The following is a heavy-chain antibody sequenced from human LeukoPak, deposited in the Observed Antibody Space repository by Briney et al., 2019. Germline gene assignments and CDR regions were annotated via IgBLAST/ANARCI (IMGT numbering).Heavy chain of an antibody. CDR2: IYHSGST. D-gene: IGHD3-10*01. J-gene: IGHJ3*02. Sequence: PSETLSLTCAVSGGSISSGGYSWSWIRQPPGKGLEWIGYIYHSGSTYYNPSLKSRVTISVDRSENQFSLKLSSVTVADTAVYYCARAWRGDAFDIWGQGTMVTVSS. CDR3: ARAWRGDAFDI. V-gene: IGHV4-30-2*01. CDR1: GGSISSGGYS.